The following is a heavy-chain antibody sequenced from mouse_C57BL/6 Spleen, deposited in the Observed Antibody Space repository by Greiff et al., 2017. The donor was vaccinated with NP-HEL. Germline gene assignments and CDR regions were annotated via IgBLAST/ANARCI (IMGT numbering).Heavy chain of an antibody. Sequence: VQLQQSGAELVKPGASVKLSCKASGYTFTSYWMHWVKQRPGQGLEWIGMIHPNSGSTNYNEKFKSKATLTVDKSSSTAYMQLSSLTSEDSAVYYCARADGYPAWFAYWGQGTLVTVSA. CDR2: IHPNSGST. V-gene: IGHV1-64*01. CDR3: ARADGYPAWFAY. CDR1: GYTFTSYW. J-gene: IGHJ3*01. D-gene: IGHD2-3*01.